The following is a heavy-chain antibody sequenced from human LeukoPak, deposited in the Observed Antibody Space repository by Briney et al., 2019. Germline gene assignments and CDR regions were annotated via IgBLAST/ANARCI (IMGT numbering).Heavy chain of an antibody. CDR1: GFTFSSYA. CDR2: ISGSGGST. CDR3: AKLDRATKGLFDI. Sequence: GGSLRLSCAASGFTFSSYAMSWVRQAPGKRLEWVSAISGSGGSTYYADSVKGRFTISRDNSKNTLYLQMNSLRAEDTAVYYCAKLDRATKGLFDIWGQGTMVTVSS. J-gene: IGHJ3*02. V-gene: IGHV3-23*01. D-gene: IGHD1-26*01.